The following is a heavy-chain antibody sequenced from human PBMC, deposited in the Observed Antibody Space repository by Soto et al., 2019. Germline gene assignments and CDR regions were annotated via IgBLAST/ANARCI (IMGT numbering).Heavy chain of an antibody. J-gene: IGHJ4*02. V-gene: IGHV1-69*04. D-gene: IGHD4-17*01. CDR3: AREEEEYGDYQYYFDY. Sequence: GASVKVSCKASGGTFSSYTSSWVRQAPGQGLEWMGRIIPILGIANYAQKFQGRVTITADKSTSTAYMELSSLRSEDTAVYYCAREEEEYGDYQYYFDYWGQGTLVTVSS. CDR1: GGTFSSYT. CDR2: IIPILGIA.